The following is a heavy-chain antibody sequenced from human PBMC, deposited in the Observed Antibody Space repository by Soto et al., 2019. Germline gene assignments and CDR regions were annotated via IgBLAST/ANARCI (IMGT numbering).Heavy chain of an antibody. CDR3: ARRHIAATGIDPWFDP. V-gene: IGHV5-51*01. D-gene: IGHD6-13*01. Sequence: PGESLKISCKASGYPFTTYWIAWVRQMPGKGLEWMGSIYPGDSDTRYSPSFQGQVTISADKSISSAYLQWSSLKASDTAMYYCARRHIAATGIDPWFDPWGQGTLVTV. CDR2: IYPGDSDT. CDR1: GYPFTTYW. J-gene: IGHJ5*02.